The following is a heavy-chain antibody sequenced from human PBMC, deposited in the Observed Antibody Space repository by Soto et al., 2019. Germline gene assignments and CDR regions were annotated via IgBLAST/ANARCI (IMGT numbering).Heavy chain of an antibody. J-gene: IGHJ4*02. V-gene: IGHV4-4*07. CDR3: ARDISSSSHDYGDYDFDY. CDR1: GGSISSYY. CDR2: IYTSGST. Sequence: SETLSLTCTVSGGSISSYYWSWIRRPAGKGLEWIGRIYTSGSTNYNPSLKSRVTMSVDTSKNQFSLKLSSVTAADTAVYYCARDISSSSHDYGDYDFDYWGQGTLVTVSS. D-gene: IGHD4-17*01.